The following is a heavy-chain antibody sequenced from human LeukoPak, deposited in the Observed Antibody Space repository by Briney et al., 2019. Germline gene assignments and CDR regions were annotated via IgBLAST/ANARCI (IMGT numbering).Heavy chain of an antibody. J-gene: IGHJ4*02. D-gene: IGHD4-17*01. CDR1: GFTFSSYA. Sequence: QAGGSLRLSCAASGFTFSSYAMHWVRQAPGKGLEWVAVISYDGSNKYYADSVKGRFTISRDNSKNTLYLQMNSLRAEDTAVYYCATPVIGYGDYDFDYWGQGTLVTVSS. CDR2: ISYDGSNK. CDR3: ATPVIGYGDYDFDY. V-gene: IGHV3-30-3*01.